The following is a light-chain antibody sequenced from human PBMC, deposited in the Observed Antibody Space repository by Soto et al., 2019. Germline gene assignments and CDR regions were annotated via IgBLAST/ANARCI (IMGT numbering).Light chain of an antibody. J-gene: IGLJ2*01. Sequence: QSALTQPASVSGSPGQSITISCTGTSSDVGSYNYVSWYQQHPGKAPKLMIYDVSYRPSGVSNRFSGSKSGNTASLTISGLQAEDEADYYCCSYISSNTPVVFGGGTQLTVL. CDR1: SSDVGSYNY. CDR2: DVS. CDR3: CSYISSNTPVV. V-gene: IGLV2-14*03.